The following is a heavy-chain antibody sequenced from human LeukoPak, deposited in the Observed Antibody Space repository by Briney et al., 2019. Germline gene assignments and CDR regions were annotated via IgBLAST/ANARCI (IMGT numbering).Heavy chain of an antibody. V-gene: IGHV3-11*01. Sequence: GGSLRLSCAASGFTFSDYYMSWIRQAPGKGLEWVSYISSSGSTIYYADSVKGRFTISRDNAKNSLYLQMNSLRAEDTAVYYCARAMYYDFWSGHWIRYGMDVWGQGTTVTVSS. CDR3: ARAMYYDFWSGHWIRYGMDV. D-gene: IGHD3-3*01. J-gene: IGHJ6*02. CDR1: GFTFSDYY. CDR2: ISSSGSTI.